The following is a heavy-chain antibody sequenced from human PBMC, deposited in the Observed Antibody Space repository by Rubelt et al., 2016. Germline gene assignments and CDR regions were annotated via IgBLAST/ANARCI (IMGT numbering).Heavy chain of an antibody. V-gene: IGHV5-51*01. Sequence: EVQLVQSGPEVKKPGESLKISCKGSGYSFTTYWIGWVRQMPGKGLEWKGIIYPGHSDTRYSPALHGRVTISADNSISTAYLRGSSLKASDTAMYYGASLERFFGPFDPWGQGSLVTVSS. J-gene: IGHJ5*02. CDR1: GYSFTTYW. D-gene: IGHD1-1*01. CDR2: IYPGHSDT. CDR3: ASLERFFGPFDP.